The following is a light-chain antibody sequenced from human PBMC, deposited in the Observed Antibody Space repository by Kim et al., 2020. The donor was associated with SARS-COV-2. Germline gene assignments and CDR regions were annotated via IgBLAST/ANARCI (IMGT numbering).Light chain of an antibody. CDR1: QSVSSN. V-gene: IGKV3-15*01. CDR3: QQYNNWPMYT. Sequence: VSQGERATLSCRASQSVSSNIAWYQQKPGQAPRLLIYGASTRAIGIPDRFSGSGSGTEFTLTISSLQSEDFAIYYCQQYNNWPMYTFGQGTKLEI. J-gene: IGKJ2*01. CDR2: GAS.